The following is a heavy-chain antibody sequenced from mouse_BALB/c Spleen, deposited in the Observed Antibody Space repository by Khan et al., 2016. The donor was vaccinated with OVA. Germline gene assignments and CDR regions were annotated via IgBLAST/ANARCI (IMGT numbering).Heavy chain of an antibody. J-gene: IGHJ4*01. D-gene: IGHD2-3*01. CDR2: IWSDGST. Sequence: QVQLKQSGPGLVAPSQSLSITCTVSGFSLTSYGVHWVRQPPGKGLEWLVVIWSDGSTNYNSVLKSRLSISKDNSKSQVFLKMNSLQTDDTAIHYCARWFDGYSSLYAMDYWGQGTSVTVSS. V-gene: IGHV2-6*02. CDR3: ARWFDGYSSLYAMDY. CDR1: GFSLTSYG.